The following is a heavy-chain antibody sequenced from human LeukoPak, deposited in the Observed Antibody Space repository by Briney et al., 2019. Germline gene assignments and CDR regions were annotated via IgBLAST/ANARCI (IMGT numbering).Heavy chain of an antibody. Sequence: PGGSLRLSCAASGFTFSDYYMSWIRQAPGKGLEWVSYISSSSSYTNYADSVKGRFTISRDNPKNSLYLQMNSLRAEDTAVYYCARDGESVVAATGGAFDIWGQGTMVTVSS. D-gene: IGHD2-15*01. CDR1: GFTFSDYY. J-gene: IGHJ3*02. CDR3: ARDGESVVAATGGAFDI. CDR2: ISSSSSYT. V-gene: IGHV3-11*06.